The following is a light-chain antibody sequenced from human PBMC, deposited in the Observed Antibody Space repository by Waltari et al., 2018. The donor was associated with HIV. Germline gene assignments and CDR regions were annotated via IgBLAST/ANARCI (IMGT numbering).Light chain of an antibody. CDR2: KNN. Sequence: QAGLTQPHSVSKGLRQTATLTCTGNSNNVRTHGAAWLKQHQGHPPKLPSYKNNHRPSVISDRFSASRSGNTASLTITGLQPEDEADYFCSACDSSLSAVVFGGGTTLTVL. CDR3: SACDSSLSAVV. J-gene: IGLJ2*01. V-gene: IGLV10-54*04. CDR1: SNNVRTHG.